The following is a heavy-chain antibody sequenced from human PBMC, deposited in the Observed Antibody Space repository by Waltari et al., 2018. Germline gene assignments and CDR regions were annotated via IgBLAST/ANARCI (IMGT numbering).Heavy chain of an antibody. CDR1: GGSIDISY. J-gene: IGHJ4*02. V-gene: IGHV4-59*08. CDR2: VYYTGNT. CDR3: ARGMSSVWYGPFDY. Sequence: QVQLQESGPGLVTPSETLSLTCTVSGGSIDISYWSWIRQPPGKGLEWIGYVYYTGNTIYNPSLESRVTLSADTSKNQVSLRLRSVTAADTAVYYCARGMSSVWYGPFDYWGQGTLVTVSS. D-gene: IGHD6-19*01.